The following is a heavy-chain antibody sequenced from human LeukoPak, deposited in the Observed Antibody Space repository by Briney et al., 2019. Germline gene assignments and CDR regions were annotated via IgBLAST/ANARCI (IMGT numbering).Heavy chain of an antibody. V-gene: IGHV3-21*01. Sequence: GGSLTLSCAASGFTFSSYSMNGLRHAPGKGLEWVSSISSSSSYIYYADSVKGRFTISRDNAKNSLYLQMNSLRAEDTAVYYCARDFLVRSSSRGFDYWGQGTLVTVPS. D-gene: IGHD6-6*01. CDR1: GFTFSSYS. CDR2: ISSSSSYI. CDR3: ARDFLVRSSSRGFDY. J-gene: IGHJ4*02.